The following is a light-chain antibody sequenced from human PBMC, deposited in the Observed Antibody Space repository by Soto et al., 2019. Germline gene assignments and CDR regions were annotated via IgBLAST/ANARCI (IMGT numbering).Light chain of an antibody. CDR2: GAS. V-gene: IGKV3-20*01. Sequence: EIVLTQSPGTLSLSPGERATLSCRASQSVSSSYLAWYQQKPGQAPRLLIYGASSRATGIPDRFSGSGSGTDFTLTIRRLVPENFAVYYCQQYDTSPRTFGQGTKVEMK. J-gene: IGKJ1*01. CDR1: QSVSSSY. CDR3: QQYDTSPRT.